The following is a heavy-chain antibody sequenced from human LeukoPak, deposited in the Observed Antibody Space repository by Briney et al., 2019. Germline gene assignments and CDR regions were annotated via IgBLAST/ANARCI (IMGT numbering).Heavy chain of an antibody. CDR3: ARDYYDSSGYYSHWFDP. J-gene: IGHJ5*02. CDR2: IYTSGST. D-gene: IGHD3-22*01. CDR1: GGSISSYY. V-gene: IGHV4-4*07. Sequence: SETLSLTCTVSGGSISSYYWSWIRQPAGKGLEWNGRIYTSGSTNYNPSLKSRVTMSVDTSKNQFSLKLSSVTAADTAVYYCARDYYDSSGYYSHWFDPWGQGALVTVSS.